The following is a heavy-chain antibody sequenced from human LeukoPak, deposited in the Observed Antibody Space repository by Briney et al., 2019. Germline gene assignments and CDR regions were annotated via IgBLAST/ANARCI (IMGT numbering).Heavy chain of an antibody. V-gene: IGHV4-59*12. D-gene: IGHD3-3*01. J-gene: IGHJ4*02. CDR3: AREGGFYRPLDY. CDR1: GGSISSYY. CDR2: VHLDGRT. Sequence: SETLSLTCTVSGGSISSYYWSWIRQPPGKGLEWIGEVHLDGRTNYNPSLKSRFIMSVDLPENHISLKLTSVTAADTAVYYCAREGGFYRPLDYSGQGTLVTVSS.